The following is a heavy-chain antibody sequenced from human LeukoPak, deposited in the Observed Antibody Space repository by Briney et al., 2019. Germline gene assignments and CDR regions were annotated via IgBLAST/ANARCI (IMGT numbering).Heavy chain of an antibody. D-gene: IGHD3-10*01. V-gene: IGHV3-23*01. Sequence: GGSLRLSCAASGFTSTSYAMSWVRQAPGKGLEWVSAISGSGGSTYYADSVKGRFTISRDNSKNTLYLQMNSLRAEDTAVYYCAKNSGYGSGSYLDYWGQGTLVTVSS. CDR2: ISGSGGST. J-gene: IGHJ4*02. CDR3: AKNSGYGSGSYLDY. CDR1: GFTSTSYA.